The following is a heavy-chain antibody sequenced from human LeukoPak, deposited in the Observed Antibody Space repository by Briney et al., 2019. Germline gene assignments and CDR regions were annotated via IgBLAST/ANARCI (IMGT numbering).Heavy chain of an antibody. CDR2: IYYSGST. CDR1: GGSISSSSYY. J-gene: IGHJ4*02. V-gene: IGHV4-39*07. D-gene: IGHD3-22*01. CDR3: ARRNYDSSGYYLMDDY. Sequence: SETLSLTCTVSGGSISSSSYYWGWIRQPPGKGLEWIGSIYYSGSTYYNPSLKSRVTISVDTSKNQFSLKLSSVTAADTAVYYCARRNYDSSGYYLMDDYWGQGTLVTVSS.